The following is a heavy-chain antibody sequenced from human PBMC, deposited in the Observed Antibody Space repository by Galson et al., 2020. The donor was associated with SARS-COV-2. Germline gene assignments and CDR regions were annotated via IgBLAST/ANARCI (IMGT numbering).Heavy chain of an antibody. J-gene: IGHJ6*02. CDR2: ISYDGSNK. CDR1: GFTFSSYG. V-gene: IGHV3-30*18. CDR3: AKDYRYYDFWSGYGAAPTEYYYYGMDV. Sequence: LSLTCAASGFTFSSYGMHWVRQAPGKGLEWVAVISYDGSNKYYADSVKGRFTISRDNSKNTLYLQMNSLRAEDTAVYYCAKDYRYYDFWSGYGAAPTEYYYYGMDVWGQGTTVTVSS. D-gene: IGHD3-3*01.